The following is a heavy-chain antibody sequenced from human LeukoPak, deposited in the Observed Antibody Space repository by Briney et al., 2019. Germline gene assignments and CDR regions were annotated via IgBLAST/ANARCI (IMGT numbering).Heavy chain of an antibody. Sequence: SETLSLTCTVSGGSISSSSYYWGWIRQPPGKGLEWIGSIYYSGSTYYNPSLKSRVTISVDTSKNQFSLKLSSVTAADTAVYYCARSPRDQYIAVAGNFDYWGQGTLVTVSS. CDR1: GGSISSSSYY. CDR2: IYYSGST. J-gene: IGHJ4*02. D-gene: IGHD6-19*01. CDR3: ARSPRDQYIAVAGNFDY. V-gene: IGHV4-39*01.